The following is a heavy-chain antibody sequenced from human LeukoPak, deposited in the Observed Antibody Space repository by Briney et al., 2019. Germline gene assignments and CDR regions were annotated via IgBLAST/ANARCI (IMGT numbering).Heavy chain of an antibody. CDR3: AKDRGIISDY. V-gene: IGHV3-66*01. CDR2: IYSGGST. Sequence: GGSLSLSCAASEFSVGSNYMTWVRQAPGKGLEWVSLIYSGGSTYYADAVKGRFTISSDNSKNTLYLQINSLRAEDKAVEYCAKDRGIISDYWGQGTLVTVSP. D-gene: IGHD3-10*01. CDR1: EFSVGSNY. J-gene: IGHJ4*02.